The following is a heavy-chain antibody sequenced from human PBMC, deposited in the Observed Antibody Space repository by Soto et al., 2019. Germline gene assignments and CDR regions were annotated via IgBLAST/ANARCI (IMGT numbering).Heavy chain of an antibody. J-gene: IGHJ4*02. V-gene: IGHV1-2*02. CDR1: GYTFTGTY. CDR3: ARGLLKVITVYGVVLDY. CDR2: INPHNGGT. D-gene: IGHD3-3*01. Sequence: ASVKVSCKASGYTFTGTYIHWVRQAPGQGLEWMGRINPHNGGTHFAQKFQGRVTMTSDTSISTTYMELNSLRPDDTAVYYCARGLLKVITVYGVVLDYWGQGALVTVSS.